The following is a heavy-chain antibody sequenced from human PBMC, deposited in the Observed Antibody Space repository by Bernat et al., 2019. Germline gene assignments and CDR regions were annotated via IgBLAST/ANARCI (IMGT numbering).Heavy chain of an antibody. CDR1: GFTFSSYG. D-gene: IGHD6-13*01. CDR3: AKDMRQQLAPFGDYGMDV. J-gene: IGHJ6*02. CDR2: ISYDGSNK. V-gene: IGHV3-30*18. Sequence: QVQLVESGGGVVQPGRSLRLSCAASGFTFSSYGMHWVRQAPGKGLEWVAVISYDGSNKYYADSVKGRFTISRDNYKNTLYLQMNSLRAEDTAVYYCAKDMRQQLAPFGDYGMDVWGQGTTVTVSS.